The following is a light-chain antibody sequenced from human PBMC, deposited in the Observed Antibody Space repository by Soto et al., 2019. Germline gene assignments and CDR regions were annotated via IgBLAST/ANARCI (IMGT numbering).Light chain of an antibody. CDR3: QNYYNAPDS. CDR1: QGISSY. Sequence: DIPMTQSPSSLSASVGDRVTITCRASQGISSYLAWYQQRPGKVPKVLIYAASTLHSGVPSSFSGSGSGTDFTLTNSNEQPEDVATYYCQNYYNAPDSFGQGPKAEIK. J-gene: IGKJ1*01. V-gene: IGKV1-27*01. CDR2: AAS.